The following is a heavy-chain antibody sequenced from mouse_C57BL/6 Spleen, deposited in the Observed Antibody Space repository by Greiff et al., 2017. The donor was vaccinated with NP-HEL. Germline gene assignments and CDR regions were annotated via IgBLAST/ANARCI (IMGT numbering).Heavy chain of an antibody. CDR2: ISDGGSYT. CDR1: GFTFSSYA. Sequence: DVMLVESGGGLVKPGGSLKLSCAASGFTFSSYAMSWVRQTPEKRLEWVATISDGGSYTYYPDNVKGRFTISRDNAKNNLYLQMSHLKSEDTAMYYCARWGDYDTFWYFDVWGTGTTVTVSS. D-gene: IGHD2-4*01. V-gene: IGHV5-4*03. CDR3: ARWGDYDTFWYFDV. J-gene: IGHJ1*03.